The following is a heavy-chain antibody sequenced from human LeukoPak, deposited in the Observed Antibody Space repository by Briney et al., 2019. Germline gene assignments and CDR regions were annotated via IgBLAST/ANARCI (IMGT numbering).Heavy chain of an antibody. CDR3: ARRGDGYSIDY. CDR1: GYSISSGYY. CDR2: IYHSGST. Sequence: PSETLSLTCTVSGYSISSGYYWGWIRQPPGKGLEWIGSIYHSGSTYYNPSLKSRVTISIDTSKNQFSLKLTSVTAADTAVYYCARRGDGYSIDYWGQGTLVTVSS. J-gene: IGHJ4*02. V-gene: IGHV4-38-2*02. D-gene: IGHD5-24*01.